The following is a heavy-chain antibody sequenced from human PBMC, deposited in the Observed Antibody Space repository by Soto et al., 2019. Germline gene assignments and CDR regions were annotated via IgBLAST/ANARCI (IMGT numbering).Heavy chain of an antibody. D-gene: IGHD2-2*01. J-gene: IGHJ5*02. CDR2: VDPRDSYA. Sequence: PGESLKISCQASGYSFTTFWITWVRQMPGKGLEWMGTVDPRDSYANYSPSFQGHVTISADKSISTAYLQWSSLKASDTAIYYYGRQYCTRTTCDGWFDPWGQGTLVTVSS. CDR3: GRQYCTRTTCDGWFDP. V-gene: IGHV5-10-1*01. CDR1: GYSFTTFW.